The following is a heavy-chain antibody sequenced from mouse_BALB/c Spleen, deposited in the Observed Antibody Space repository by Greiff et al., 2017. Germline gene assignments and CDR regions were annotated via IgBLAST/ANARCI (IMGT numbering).Heavy chain of an antibody. CDR3: ARRETGGFDY. CDR1: GYAFSSYW. V-gene: IGHV1-80*01. CDR2: IYPGDGDT. Sequence: LVESGAELVRPGSSVKISCKASGYAFSSYWMNWVKQRPGQGLEWIGQIYPGDGDTNYNGKFKGKATLTADKSSSTAYMQLSSLTSEDSAVYFCARRETGGFDYWGQGTTLTVSS. J-gene: IGHJ2*01.